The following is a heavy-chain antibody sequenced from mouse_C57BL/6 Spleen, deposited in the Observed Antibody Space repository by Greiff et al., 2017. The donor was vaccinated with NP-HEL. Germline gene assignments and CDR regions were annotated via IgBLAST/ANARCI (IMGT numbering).Heavy chain of an antibody. CDR2: IWTGGGT. CDR3: ASRDGYYVGYYAMDD. Sequence: VKLMESGPGLVAPSQSLSITCTVSGFSLTSYAISWVRQPPGKGLEWLGVIWTGGGTNYNSALKYRLSISKDNSKSQVFLKMNSLQTDDTARYYCASRDGYYVGYYAMDDWGQGTSVTAAS. CDR1: GFSLTSYA. D-gene: IGHD2-3*01. V-gene: IGHV2-9-1*01. J-gene: IGHJ4*01.